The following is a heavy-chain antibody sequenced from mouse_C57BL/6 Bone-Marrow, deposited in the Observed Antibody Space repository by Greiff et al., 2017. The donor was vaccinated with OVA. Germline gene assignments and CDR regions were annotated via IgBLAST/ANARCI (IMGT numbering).Heavy chain of an antibody. V-gene: IGHV1-54*01. J-gene: IGHJ3*01. CDR3: AREGDGYFAY. Sequence: QVQLQQSGAELVRPGTSVKVSCKASGYAFTNYLIEWVKQRPGQGLEWIGVINPGSGGTNFNEKFKGKATLTADKSSSTAYMQLSSLTSEDSAVYFGAREGDGYFAYWGQGTLVTVSA. CDR2: INPGSGGT. CDR1: GYAFTNYL. D-gene: IGHD2-3*01.